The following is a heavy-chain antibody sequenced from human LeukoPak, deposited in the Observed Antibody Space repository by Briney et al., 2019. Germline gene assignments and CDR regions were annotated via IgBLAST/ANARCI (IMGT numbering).Heavy chain of an antibody. CDR3: ARAGWVGATAFDY. CDR2: IKQDGSEK. CDR1: GFTLSIYW. J-gene: IGHJ4*02. Sequence: GGSLRLSCAASGFTLSIYWMHWVRQAPGKGLEWVANIKQDGSEKYYVDSVKGRFTISRDNAKNSLYLQMNSLRAEDTAVYYCARAGWVGATAFDYWGQGTLVTVSS. V-gene: IGHV3-7*01. D-gene: IGHD1-26*01.